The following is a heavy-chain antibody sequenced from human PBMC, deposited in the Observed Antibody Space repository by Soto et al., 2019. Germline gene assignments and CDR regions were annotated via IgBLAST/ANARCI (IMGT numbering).Heavy chain of an antibody. Sequence: SVKVSCKASGGTFSSYAISWVRQAPGQGLEWMGGIIPIFGTANYAQKFQGRVTITADESTSTAYMELSSLRSEDTAVYYCARDIAAVEGPYYYYGMDVWGQGTTVTVSS. CDR2: IIPIFGTA. CDR3: ARDIAAVEGPYYYYGMDV. J-gene: IGHJ6*02. V-gene: IGHV1-69*13. D-gene: IGHD6-13*01. CDR1: GGTFSSYA.